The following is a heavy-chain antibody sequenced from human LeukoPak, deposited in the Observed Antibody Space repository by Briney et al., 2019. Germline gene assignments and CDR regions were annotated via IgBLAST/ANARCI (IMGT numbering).Heavy chain of an antibody. D-gene: IGHD6-13*01. V-gene: IGHV1-8*01. CDR1: GYTFTSYD. Sequence: PGASVNVSCKASGYTFTSYDINWVRQATGQGLEWMGWMNPNSGNTGYAQKFQGRVTMTRNTSISTAYMELSSLRSEDTAVYYCARGGGSSSWSRNYYYYGMDVWGQGTTVTVSS. CDR2: MNPNSGNT. CDR3: ARGGGSSSWSRNYYYYGMDV. J-gene: IGHJ6*02.